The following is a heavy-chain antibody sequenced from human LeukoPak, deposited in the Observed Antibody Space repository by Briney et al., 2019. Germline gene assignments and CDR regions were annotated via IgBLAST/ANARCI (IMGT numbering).Heavy chain of an antibody. CDR3: ARPIYGSADYNGMDV. Sequence: GGSLRLSCAASGFTFSSYEMNWVRQAPGKGLEWVSYISSSGSTIYYADSVKGRFTISRDNSKNTLYLQMGSLRADDMAVYYCARPIYGSADYNGMDVWGQGTTVTVSS. V-gene: IGHV3-48*03. CDR1: GFTFSSYE. CDR2: ISSSGSTI. D-gene: IGHD3-10*01. J-gene: IGHJ6*02.